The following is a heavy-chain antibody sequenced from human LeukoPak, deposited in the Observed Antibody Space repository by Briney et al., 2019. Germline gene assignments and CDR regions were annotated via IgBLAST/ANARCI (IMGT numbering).Heavy chain of an antibody. Sequence: PSETLSLTCTVSGVSISSGGYYWSWIRQHPGKGLEWIGYIYYSGSTYYNPSLKSRVTISVDTSKNQFSLKLSSVTAADTAVYYCARGAPDAFDIWGQGTMVTVSS. CDR2: IYYSGST. CDR1: GVSISSGGYY. J-gene: IGHJ3*02. CDR3: ARGAPDAFDI. V-gene: IGHV4-31*03.